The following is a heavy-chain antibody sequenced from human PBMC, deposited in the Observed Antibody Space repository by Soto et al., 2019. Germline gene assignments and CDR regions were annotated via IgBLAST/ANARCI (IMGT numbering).Heavy chain of an antibody. Sequence: SETLSLTCAVSGVTISTYYWSWIRQPPGKGLEWIGYNYHSGTTNYNPSLKSRVTISVDTSKNQFSLRLTSVTAADTAIYYRVREAYIGYGHAIDHWGQGTLVTVSS. J-gene: IGHJ4*02. CDR1: GVTISTYY. V-gene: IGHV4-59*01. D-gene: IGHD5-12*01. CDR3: VREAYIGYGHAIDH. CDR2: NYHSGTT.